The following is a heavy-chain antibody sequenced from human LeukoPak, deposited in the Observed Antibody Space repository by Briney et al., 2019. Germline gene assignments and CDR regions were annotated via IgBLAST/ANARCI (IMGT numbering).Heavy chain of an antibody. CDR1: GFTFSSYA. V-gene: IGHV3-30-3*01. J-gene: IGHJ3*02. Sequence: GGSLRLSCAASGFTFSSYAMHWVRQAPGKGLEWVAVISYDGSNKYYADSVKGRFTISRDNSKNTLYLQMNSLRAEDTAVCYCASPLTPGIAVAGFDIWGQGTMVTVSS. CDR3: ASPLTPGIAVAGFDI. CDR2: ISYDGSNK. D-gene: IGHD6-19*01.